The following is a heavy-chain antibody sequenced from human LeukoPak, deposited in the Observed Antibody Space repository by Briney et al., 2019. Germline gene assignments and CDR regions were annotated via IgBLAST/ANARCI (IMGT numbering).Heavy chain of an antibody. J-gene: IGHJ6*03. CDR3: ARVGEGRYYQYYYMDV. CDR1: GYTFTSYY. D-gene: IGHD1-26*01. Sequence: ASVKVSCKASGYTFTSYYMHWVRQAPGQGLEWMGIINPRGGSTSYAQKFQGRVTMTRDISTSTVYMELSSLRPEDTAVYYCARVGEGRYYQYYYMDVWGKGTTVTVSS. V-gene: IGHV1-46*01. CDR2: INPRGGST.